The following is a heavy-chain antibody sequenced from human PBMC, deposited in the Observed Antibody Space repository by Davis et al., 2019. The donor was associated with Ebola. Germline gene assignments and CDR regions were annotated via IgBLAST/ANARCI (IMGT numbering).Heavy chain of an antibody. V-gene: IGHV4-59*01. CDR3: ARAPYCTNGVCYGLDP. CDR1: GGSISSYY. J-gene: IGHJ5*02. CDR2: IYYSGST. D-gene: IGHD2-8*01. Sequence: PSETLSLTCTVSGGSISSYYWSWIRQPPGKGLEWIGYIYYSGSTNYNPSLKSRVTISVDTSKNQFSLKLSSVTAADTAVYYCARAPYCTNGVCYGLDPWGQGTLVTVSS.